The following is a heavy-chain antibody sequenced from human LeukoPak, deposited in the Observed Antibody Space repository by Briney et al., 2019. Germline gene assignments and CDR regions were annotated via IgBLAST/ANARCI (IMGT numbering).Heavy chain of an antibody. CDR1: GGSISTITYY. D-gene: IGHD1-7*01. V-gene: IGHV4-39*07. CDR2: MYYRGDT. Sequence: SETLSLTCTVSGGSISTITYYWGWIRQPPGKGLEWVGHMYYRGDTFYNPSLKSRVTISVDTSKNQFSLKLRSVTAADTAVYYCARLYGNYQNYFDYWGQGTLVTVSS. CDR3: ARLYGNYQNYFDY. J-gene: IGHJ4*02.